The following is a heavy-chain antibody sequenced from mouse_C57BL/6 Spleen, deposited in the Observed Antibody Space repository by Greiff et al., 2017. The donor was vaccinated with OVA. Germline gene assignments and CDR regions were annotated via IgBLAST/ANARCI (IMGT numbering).Heavy chain of an antibody. CDR1: GYTFTDYY. Sequence: VQLQQSGPELVKPGASVKISCKASGYTFTDYYMNWVKQSHGKSLEWIGDINPNNGGTSYNQKFKGKATLTVDKSSSTAYMELRSLTSEDSAVYYCARHQFDYWGQGTTLTVSS. CDR3: ARHQFDY. CDR2: INPNNGGT. V-gene: IGHV1-26*01. J-gene: IGHJ2*01.